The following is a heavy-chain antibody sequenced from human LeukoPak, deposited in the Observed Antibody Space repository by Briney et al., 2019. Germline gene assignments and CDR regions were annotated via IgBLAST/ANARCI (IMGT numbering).Heavy chain of an antibody. Sequence: ASVKVACKASGYTLTGYYMHWVRQAPAQGLEWMGWINPNSGGTNHAQKFQGRVTMTRDTSISTAYMELSRLRSDDTAVYYCATDKREYSYGSNWFDPWGQGTLVTVSS. J-gene: IGHJ5*02. D-gene: IGHD5-18*01. CDR3: ATDKREYSYGSNWFDP. CDR1: GYTLTGYY. V-gene: IGHV1-2*02. CDR2: INPNSGGT.